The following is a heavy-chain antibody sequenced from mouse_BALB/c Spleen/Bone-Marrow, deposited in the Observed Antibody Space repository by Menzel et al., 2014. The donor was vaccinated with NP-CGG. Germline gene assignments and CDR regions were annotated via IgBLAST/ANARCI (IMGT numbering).Heavy chain of an antibody. CDR1: GFSLTSNG. CDR3: AKPEDGYAMDY. V-gene: IGHV2-3*01. D-gene: IGHD2-3*01. J-gene: IGHJ4*01. Sequence: VQLQQSGPGLVAPSQSLSIPCTVPGFSLTSNGVSWVRQPPGKGLEWLGVIWGDGSTKYHSALISRLSISKDNSKSRVFLKLNSLHTDDTATYYCAKPEDGYAMDYWGQGTSVTVSS. CDR2: IWGDGST.